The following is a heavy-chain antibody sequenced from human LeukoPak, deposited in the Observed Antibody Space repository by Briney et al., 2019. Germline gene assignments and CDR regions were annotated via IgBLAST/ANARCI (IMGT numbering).Heavy chain of an antibody. D-gene: IGHD1-26*01. V-gene: IGHV4-34*01. CDR2: IKHSGST. CDR1: GRSFSGAY. CDR3: ARGFVSPHYQQYYFDY. Sequence: PCEALSLAFSVYGRSFSGAYWGWVRQPPGRGLGWNGEIKHSGSTNYNPSRKSRVTISVDPSKNQFSLKLSSVTAADTAVYYCARGFVSPHYQQYYFDYWGQGTLVTVSS. J-gene: IGHJ4*02.